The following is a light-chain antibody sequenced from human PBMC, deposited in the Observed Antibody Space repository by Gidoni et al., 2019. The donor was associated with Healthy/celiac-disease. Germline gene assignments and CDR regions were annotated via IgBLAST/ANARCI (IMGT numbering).Light chain of an antibody. J-gene: IGKJ5*01. CDR3: QQYGSSPMIT. Sequence: ETVLTKSPGTRSLSPGERATLPCRASQRVGSSYLAWYQQKPGQPPRLLIYGASSRAPCNPDRISGRGSGTDFTLTISRLEHDDVVEYYCQQYGSSPMITFGQGTRLEIK. V-gene: IGKV3-20*01. CDR1: QRVGSSY. CDR2: GAS.